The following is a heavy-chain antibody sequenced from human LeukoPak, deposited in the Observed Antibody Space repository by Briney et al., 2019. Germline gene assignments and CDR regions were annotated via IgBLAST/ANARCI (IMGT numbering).Heavy chain of an antibody. CDR3: ARAGGVKTAALDLDY. Sequence: SETLSLTCAVYGGSFSGYYWSWIRQPPGKGLEWIGEINHSGSTNYNPSLKSRVTISVDTSKNQFSLKLTSVTTADTAVYYCARAGGVKTAALDLDYWGQGTLVTVSS. J-gene: IGHJ4*02. CDR2: INHSGST. V-gene: IGHV4-34*01. CDR1: GGSFSGYY. D-gene: IGHD6-25*01.